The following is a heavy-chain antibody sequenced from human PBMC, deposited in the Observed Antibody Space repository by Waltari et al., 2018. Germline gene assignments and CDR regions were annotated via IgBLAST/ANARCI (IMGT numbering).Heavy chain of an antibody. CDR1: GFTFSSYW. D-gene: IGHD3-22*01. V-gene: IGHV3-7*01. CDR3: ARDQGNYYHSSGYYSAFDI. CDR2: IKQDGYEK. Sequence: EVQLVESGGNLVQPGGSLRLSCAASGFTFSSYWMTWVRQAPGKGVEWVANIKQDGYEKYYVDSVKGRFTISRDNAKNSLYLQMDSLRAEDTAVYYCARDQGNYYHSSGYYSAFDIWGQGTMVTVSS. J-gene: IGHJ3*02.